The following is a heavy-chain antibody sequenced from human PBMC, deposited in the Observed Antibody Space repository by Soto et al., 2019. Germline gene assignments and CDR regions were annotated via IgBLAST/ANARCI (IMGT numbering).Heavy chain of an antibody. D-gene: IGHD6-13*01. Sequence: SVEVCFKASGGAFSSYAISLVRQAPGQGLEWMGGIIPIFGTASYAQKFQGRVTITADESTSTAYMELSSLRSEDTAVYYCARSPFGYSSRWYLGYWGQGTLVTVSS. J-gene: IGHJ4*02. CDR2: IIPIFGTA. CDR1: GGAFSSYA. V-gene: IGHV1-69*13. CDR3: ARSPFGYSSRWYLGY.